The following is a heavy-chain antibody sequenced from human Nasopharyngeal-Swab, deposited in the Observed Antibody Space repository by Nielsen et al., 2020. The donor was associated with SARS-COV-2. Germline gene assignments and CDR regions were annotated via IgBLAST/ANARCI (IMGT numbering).Heavy chain of an antibody. D-gene: IGHD1-26*01. Sequence: GGSLRLSCAASGFTFSSYAMSWVRQAPGKGLEWVSAISGSGGSTYYADSVKGRFTISRDNSKNTLYLQMNSLRAEDTAVYYCAKDGPSGFGIVGATKEEYYFDYWGQGTLVTVSS. J-gene: IGHJ4*02. CDR1: GFTFSSYA. V-gene: IGHV3-23*01. CDR3: AKDGPSGFGIVGATKEEYYFDY. CDR2: ISGSGGST.